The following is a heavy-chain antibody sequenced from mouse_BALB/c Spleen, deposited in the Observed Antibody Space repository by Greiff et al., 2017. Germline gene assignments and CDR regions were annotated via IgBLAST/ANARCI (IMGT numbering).Heavy chain of an antibody. CDR3: ARWLLRDYAMDY. CDR2: INPSTGYT. Sequence: QVQLKQSGAELAKPGASVKMSCKASGYTFTSYWMHWVKQRPGQGLEWIGYINPSTGYTEYNQKFKDKATLTADKSSSTAYMQLSSLTSEDSAVYYCARWLLRDYAMDYWGQGTSVTVSS. J-gene: IGHJ4*01. V-gene: IGHV1-7*01. CDR1: GYTFTSYW. D-gene: IGHD2-3*01.